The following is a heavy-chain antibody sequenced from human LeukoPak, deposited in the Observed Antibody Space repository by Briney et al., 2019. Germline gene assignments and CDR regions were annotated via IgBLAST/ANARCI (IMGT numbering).Heavy chain of an antibody. D-gene: IGHD3-22*01. Sequence: PSETLSLTCTVSGGSISSYYWSWIRQPPGKGLEWIGYIYYSGSTNYNPSLKSRVTISVDTSKYQFSLKLSSVTAADTAVYYCARASQGGYYYDSSGYYYDYWDQGTLVTVSS. CDR1: GGSISSYY. CDR2: IYYSGST. CDR3: ARASQGGYYYDSSGYYYDY. V-gene: IGHV4-59*08. J-gene: IGHJ4*02.